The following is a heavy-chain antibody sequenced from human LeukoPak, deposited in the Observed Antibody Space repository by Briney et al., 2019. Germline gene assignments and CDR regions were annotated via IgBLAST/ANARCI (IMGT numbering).Heavy chain of an antibody. Sequence: PSETLSLTCTVSGGSISSNIYHWGWIRQPPGKGLAWIGNIYYRGSTYYNPSLKSRVTISVDTSKNQFSLKLSSVTAADTAVYYCAKSSTIFGVVKPFDYWGQGTLVTVSS. D-gene: IGHD3-3*01. J-gene: IGHJ4*02. CDR2: IYYRGST. CDR1: GGSISSNIYH. V-gene: IGHV4-39*07. CDR3: AKSSTIFGVVKPFDY.